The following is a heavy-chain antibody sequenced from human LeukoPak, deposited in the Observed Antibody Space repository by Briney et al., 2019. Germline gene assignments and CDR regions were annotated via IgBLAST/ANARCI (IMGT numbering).Heavy chain of an antibody. J-gene: IGHJ5*02. V-gene: IGHV4-59*01. CDR2: IYHSGTT. Sequence: SETLSLTCSVSGDSIHNNLWTWIRQPPGKRLEWIGYIYHSGTTNYNPSLNSRVTMLIDASKNQISLKLSSVTAADTAVYYCVRVIRSWFDTWGQGTLVTVSS. CDR3: VRVIRSWFDT. CDR1: GDSIHNNL.